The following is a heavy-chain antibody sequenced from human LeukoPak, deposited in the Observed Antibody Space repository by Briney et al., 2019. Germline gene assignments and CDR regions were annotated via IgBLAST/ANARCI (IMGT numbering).Heavy chain of an antibody. CDR1: GFSFSTYG. D-gene: IGHD6-19*01. J-gene: IGHJ4*02. CDR2: ISGSGGRT. CDR3: AKIGSSVAGGSYDY. Sequence: GGTLRLSCAASGFSFSTYGMSWVRQAPGKGLEWVSGISGSGGRTYYADSVKGRFTISRDNSKNTLYLQMNSLRAENTAVYYCAKIGSSVAGGSYDYWGQGTLVTVSS. V-gene: IGHV3-23*01.